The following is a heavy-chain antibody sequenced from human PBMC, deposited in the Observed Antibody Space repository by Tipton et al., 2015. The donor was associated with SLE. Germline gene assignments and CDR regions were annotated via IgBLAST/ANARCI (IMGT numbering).Heavy chain of an antibody. CDR1: GGSISSGSYY. CDR2: IYTSGST. CDR3: ARGARDGSSWDHVSY. V-gene: IGHV4-61*09. J-gene: IGHJ4*02. Sequence: TLSLTCTVSGGSISSGSYYWSWIRQPAGKGLEWIGHIYTSGSTNYNPSLKSRVTISVDTSKNQFSLKLSSVTAADTAVYYCARGARDGSSWDHVSYCGQGSLV. D-gene: IGHD6-13*01.